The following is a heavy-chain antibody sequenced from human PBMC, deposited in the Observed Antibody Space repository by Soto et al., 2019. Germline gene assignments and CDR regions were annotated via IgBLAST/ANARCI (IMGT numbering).Heavy chain of an antibody. CDR3: AKGGPGVVVPAAMLLDY. D-gene: IGHD2-2*01. V-gene: IGHV3-23*01. CDR2: ISGSGGST. CDR1: GCTFSSYA. Sequence: GGALRLSCAASGCTFSSYAMSWVRPAPGKGLEWVSAISGSGGSTYYADSVKGRFTISRDNSKNTLYLQMNSLRAEDTAVYYCAKGGPGVVVPAAMLLDYWGQGTLVTVSS. J-gene: IGHJ4*02.